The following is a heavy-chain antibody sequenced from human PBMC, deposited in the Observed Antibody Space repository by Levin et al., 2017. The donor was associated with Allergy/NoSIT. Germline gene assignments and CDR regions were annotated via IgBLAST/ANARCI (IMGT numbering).Heavy chain of an antibody. CDR3: ARLGLYFDSRGLSHCYFDL. CDR2: IDPSDSST. CDR1: EYSFTSFW. J-gene: IGHJ2*01. Sequence: GESLKISCQGSEYSFTSFWITWVRQMPGKGLEWMGTIDPSDSSTDFSPSFQGHVIMSLDKSIGTAYLHWSSLKASDTAMYYCARLGLYFDSRGLSHCYFDLWGRGTPVAVSS. V-gene: IGHV5-10-1*01. D-gene: IGHD3-22*01.